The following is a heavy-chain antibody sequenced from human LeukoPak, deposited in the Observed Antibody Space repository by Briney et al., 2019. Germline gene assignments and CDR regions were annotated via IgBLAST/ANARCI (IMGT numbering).Heavy chain of an antibody. CDR1: GGSISSYY. J-gene: IGHJ6*03. Sequence: SETLSLTCTVSGGSISSYYWSWIRQPPGKGLEWIGRIYTSGSTNYNPSLKSRVTISVDTSKNQFSLKLSSVTAADTAVYYCARSVEGYCSGDNCYYYYYYMDVWGKGTTVTVSS. CDR2: IYTSGST. CDR3: ARSVEGYCSGDNCYYYYYYMDV. V-gene: IGHV4-4*07. D-gene: IGHD2-15*01.